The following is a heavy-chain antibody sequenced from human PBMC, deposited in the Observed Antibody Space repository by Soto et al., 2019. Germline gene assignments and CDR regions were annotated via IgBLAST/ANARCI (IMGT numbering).Heavy chain of an antibody. CDR1: GFTFSSYG. CDR3: AKGVGAKWVYYGMDV. Sequence: GGSLRLSCAASGFTFSSYGMHWVRQAPGKGLEWVAVISYDGSNKYYADSVKGRFTISRDNSKNTLYLQMNSLRAEDTAVYYCAKGVGAKWVYYGMDVWGQGTTVTVSS. V-gene: IGHV3-30*18. J-gene: IGHJ6*02. D-gene: IGHD1-26*01. CDR2: ISYDGSNK.